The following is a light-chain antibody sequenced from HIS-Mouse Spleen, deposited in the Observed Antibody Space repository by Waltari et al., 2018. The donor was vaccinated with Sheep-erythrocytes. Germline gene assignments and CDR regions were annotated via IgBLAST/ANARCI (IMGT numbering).Light chain of an antibody. V-gene: IGLV3-21*02. CDR2: DGS. Sequence: SYVLTQPPSVTFAARQTARITCGGNNIGSNSEHWYLQKPGQAPVLVGYDGSNRPSGIPDGFSGSNSGNTGTPTISRGEAGDGADYYCQVWDSSSDHRVFGGGTKLTVL. CDR1: NIGSNS. J-gene: IGLJ3*02. CDR3: QVWDSSSDHRV.